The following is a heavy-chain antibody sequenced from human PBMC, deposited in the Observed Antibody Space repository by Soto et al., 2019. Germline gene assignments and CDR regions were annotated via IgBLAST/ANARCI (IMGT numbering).Heavy chain of an antibody. CDR2: ISWNSGSI. CDR1: GFTFDDYA. Sequence: PGGSLRLSCAASGFTFDDYAMHWVRQAPGKGLEWVSGISWNSGSIGYADSVKGRFTISRDNAKNSLYLQMNSLRAEDTALYYRAKDNGLWFGELKVYYYYGMDVWGQGTTVTVSS. V-gene: IGHV3-9*01. CDR3: AKDNGLWFGELKVYYYYGMDV. J-gene: IGHJ6*02. D-gene: IGHD3-10*01.